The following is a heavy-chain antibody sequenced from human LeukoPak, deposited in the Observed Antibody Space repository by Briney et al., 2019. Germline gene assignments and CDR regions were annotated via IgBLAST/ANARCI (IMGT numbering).Heavy chain of an antibody. CDR2: IYYSGAT. CDR1: GGSITSYY. D-gene: IGHD4-23*01. V-gene: IGHV4-59*01. J-gene: IGHJ4*02. CDR3: TRDRYGGNSGEFDY. Sequence: PSETLSLTCTVSGGSITSYYWSWIRRSPGKGLEWIGYIYYSGATNYNPSVKSRVTISVDTSKNQFSLKVRSVTAADTAVYYCTRDRYGGNSGEFDYWGLGTLVTVSS.